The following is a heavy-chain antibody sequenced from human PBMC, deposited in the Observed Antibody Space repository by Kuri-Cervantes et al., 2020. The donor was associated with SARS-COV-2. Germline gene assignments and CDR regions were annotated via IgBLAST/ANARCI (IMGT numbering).Heavy chain of an antibody. J-gene: IGHJ4*02. D-gene: IGHD1-7*01. Sequence: GPTLVKPTQTLTLTCTFSGFSLSTSGVGVGWIRQPPGKALEWLALIYWNDDKRYSPSLKSRLTITKDTSKNQVVLTMTNMDPVDTATYYCARRRDWNYYFDYWGQGTLVTVSS. CDR1: GFSLSTSGVG. V-gene: IGHV2-5*01. CDR2: IYWNDDK. CDR3: ARRRDWNYYFDY.